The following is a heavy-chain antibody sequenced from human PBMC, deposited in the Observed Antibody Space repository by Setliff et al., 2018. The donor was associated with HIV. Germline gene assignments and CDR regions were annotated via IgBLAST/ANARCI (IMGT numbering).Heavy chain of an antibody. V-gene: IGHV1-3*01. CDR2: INAGNGDT. D-gene: IGHD3-9*01. CDR1: GYTFTSYA. Sequence: ASVKVSCKASGYTFTSYAMHWVRQAPGQRLEWMGWINAGNGDTRYSQKFQGRVTATTDTSAGTAYMELSSLRSEDTAVYYCATEAFHDFLTVPTPGALDIWGQGTLVT. CDR3: ATEAFHDFLTVPTPGALDI. J-gene: IGHJ3*02.